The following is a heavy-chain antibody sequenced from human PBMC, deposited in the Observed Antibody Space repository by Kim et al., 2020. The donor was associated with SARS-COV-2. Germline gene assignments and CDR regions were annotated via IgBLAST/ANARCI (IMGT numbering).Heavy chain of an antibody. CDR3: ARSQRRAAARYPVDY. CDR1: GFTFSSYA. Sequence: GGSLRLSCAASGFTFSSYAMHWVRQAPGKGLEWVAVISYDGSNKYYADSVKGRFTISRDNSKNTLYLQMNSLRAEDTAVYYCARSQRRAAARYPVDYWGQGTLVTVSS. V-gene: IGHV3-30*04. D-gene: IGHD6-13*01. J-gene: IGHJ4*02. CDR2: ISYDGSNK.